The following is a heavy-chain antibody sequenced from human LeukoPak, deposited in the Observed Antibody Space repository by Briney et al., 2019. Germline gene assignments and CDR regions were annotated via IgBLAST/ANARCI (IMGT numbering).Heavy chain of an antibody. CDR1: GFTFSNAW. J-gene: IGHJ6*03. CDR3: TTDGPMVRGVIAPNYYYYYMDV. CDR2: IKSKTDGGTT. D-gene: IGHD3-10*01. V-gene: IGHV3-15*01. Sequence: PGGSLRLSCAASGFTFSNAWKSWVRQAPGKGLEWVGRIKSKTDGGTTDYAAPVKGRFTISRDDSKNTLYLQMNSLKTEDTAVYYCTTDGPMVRGVIAPNYYYYYMDVWGKGTTVTVSS.